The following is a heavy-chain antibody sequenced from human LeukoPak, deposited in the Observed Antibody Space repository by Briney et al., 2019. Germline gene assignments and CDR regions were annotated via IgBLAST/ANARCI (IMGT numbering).Heavy chain of an antibody. D-gene: IGHD2-15*01. CDR3: ARLDCSGGSCYGVYYYGMDV. V-gene: IGHV1-69*13. Sequence: ASVKVSCKASGGTFSSYAISWVRQAPGQGLEWMGGIIPIFGTANCAQKFQGRVTITADESTSTAYMELSSLGSEDTAVYYCARLDCSGGSCYGVYYYGMDVWGQGTTVTVSS. J-gene: IGHJ6*02. CDR1: GGTFSSYA. CDR2: IIPIFGTA.